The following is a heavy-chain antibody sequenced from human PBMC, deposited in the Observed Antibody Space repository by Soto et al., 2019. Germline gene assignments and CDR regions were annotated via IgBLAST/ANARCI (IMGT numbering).Heavy chain of an antibody. CDR3: ARRYYDSSGYYPSPWWFDP. CDR2: IIPILGIA. CDR1: GGTFSSYT. Sequence: GASVKVSCKASGGTFSSYTISWVRQAPGQGLEWMGRIIPILGIANYAQKFQGRVTITADKSTSTAYMELSSLRSEDTAVYYCARRYYDSSGYYPSPWWFDPWGQGTLVTVSS. J-gene: IGHJ5*02. V-gene: IGHV1-69*02. D-gene: IGHD3-22*01.